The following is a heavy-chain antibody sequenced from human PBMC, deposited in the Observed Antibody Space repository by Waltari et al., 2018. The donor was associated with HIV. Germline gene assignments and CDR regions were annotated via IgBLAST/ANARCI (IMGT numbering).Heavy chain of an antibody. CDR3: AKYVRRHDFWGGYVY. CDR2: ISWDGRTT. Sequence: EVQLVESGGVVVQPGGSLRLSCAASGFSLDDYNMDWVRQAPGKGREWVSVISWDGRTTSYADSVKGRFTISRDNSKKSLYLQMNSLRTEDTALYYCAKYVRRHDFWGGYVYWGQGTLVTVSS. J-gene: IGHJ4*02. CDR1: GFSLDDYN. D-gene: IGHD3-3*01. V-gene: IGHV3-43*01.